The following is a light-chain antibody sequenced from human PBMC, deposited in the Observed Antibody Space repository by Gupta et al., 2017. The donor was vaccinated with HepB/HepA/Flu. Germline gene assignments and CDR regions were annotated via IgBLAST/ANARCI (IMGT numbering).Light chain of an antibody. J-gene: IGLJ1*01. V-gene: IGLV4-69*01. CDR2: LNSDGSH. CDR3: QSWGTGWV. CDR1: SGHSSYA. Sequence: QLVLTQSPSASASLGASVKLTCTLSSGHSSYAIAWYQQQPEKGPRYLMNLNSDGSHSKGDGIPDRFSGSSSGAERYLTISSLQSEDESDYYCQSWGTGWVFGIGTKVTVL.